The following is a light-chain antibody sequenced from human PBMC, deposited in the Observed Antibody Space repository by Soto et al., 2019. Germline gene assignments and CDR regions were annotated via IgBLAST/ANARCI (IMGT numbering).Light chain of an antibody. J-gene: IGKJ1*01. V-gene: IGKV3-20*01. Sequence: EIVLTQSPGTLSLSPGKRATLSCRASQSISSSYLAWYQQRPGQAPRLLIHGAASRATGIPDRFSGIGPGTEFTLTISSLEPEDFAVYYCQQYSGSSWTFALGTKVDIK. CDR2: GAA. CDR1: QSISSSY. CDR3: QQYSGSSWT.